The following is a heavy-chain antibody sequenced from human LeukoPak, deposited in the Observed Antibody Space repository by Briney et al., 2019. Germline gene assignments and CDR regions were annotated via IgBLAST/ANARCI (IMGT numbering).Heavy chain of an antibody. J-gene: IGHJ3*02. CDR1: GGSISDRSYY. D-gene: IGHD2-15*01. CDR2: IHYSGST. CDR3: ARSPVDRQNLPDAFDI. Sequence: PSETLSLTCTVSGGSISDRSYYWGWIRQPPGKGLEWIGSIHYSGSTYYNPSLKSRLTISVDTSNNQFSLKLSSVTAADTAVYYCARSPVDRQNLPDAFDIWGQGTMVTVSS. V-gene: IGHV4-39*07.